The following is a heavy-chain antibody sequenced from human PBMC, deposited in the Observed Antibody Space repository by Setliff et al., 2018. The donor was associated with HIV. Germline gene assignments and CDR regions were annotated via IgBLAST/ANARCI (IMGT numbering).Heavy chain of an antibody. Sequence: PSETLSLTCTVSGGSISSAGSLWTWIRQHPGTGLEWIGYIYNSGSTYYNPSLKSRVTMSVDTSKNQFSLKLNSVTAADTAVYYCGSIMVGGAMSYSYYYMDVWGKGTTVTVSS. J-gene: IGHJ6*03. V-gene: IGHV4-31*03. CDR3: GSIMVGGAMSYSYYYMDV. CDR1: GGSISSAGSL. D-gene: IGHD3-16*01. CDR2: IYNSGST.